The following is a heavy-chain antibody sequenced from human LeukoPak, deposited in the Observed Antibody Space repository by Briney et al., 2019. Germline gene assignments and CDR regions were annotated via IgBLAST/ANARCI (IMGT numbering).Heavy chain of an antibody. D-gene: IGHD6-19*01. CDR3: ARGRGAERWLAYCDY. J-gene: IGHJ4*02. Sequence: GRSLRLSCAASGFTFSSYAMHWVRQAPGKGLEWVASISYDGSDKYYADSVKGRFTISRDDSKNTLYLQMNSLRADDTAVYYCARGRGAERWLAYCDYWGQGALVTVSS. V-gene: IGHV3-30*14. CDR1: GFTFSSYA. CDR2: ISYDGSDK.